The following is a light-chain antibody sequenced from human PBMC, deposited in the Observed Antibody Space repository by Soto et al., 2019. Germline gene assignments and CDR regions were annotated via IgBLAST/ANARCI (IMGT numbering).Light chain of an antibody. CDR3: QQYNDWPLT. V-gene: IGKV3-15*01. J-gene: IGKJ4*01. CDR2: GAS. Sequence: EKVMTQSPAALSVSPGERATLSCRASQSVNSNLAWYQQKPGQAPRLLLYGASTRATGIPARFSGSASGTEFTRTISSLQSEDSAVYYCQQYNDWPLTFVGGTKVEIK. CDR1: QSVNSN.